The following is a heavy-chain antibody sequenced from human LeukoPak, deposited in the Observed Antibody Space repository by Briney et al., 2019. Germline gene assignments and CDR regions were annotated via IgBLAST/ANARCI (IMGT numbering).Heavy chain of an antibody. V-gene: IGHV4-34*01. D-gene: IGHD3-22*01. CDR1: GGSFSSYY. Sequence: PSETLSLTCAVYGGSFSSYYWSWIRQPPGKGLEWIGEINHSGSTSYKPSLKSRVTISLDTSKNQFSLKLSSVTAADTAVYYCARGRGRVVMITTSRRSFWFDSWGQGTLVTVSS. CDR2: INHSGST. J-gene: IGHJ5*01. CDR3: ARGRGRVVMITTSRRSFWFDS.